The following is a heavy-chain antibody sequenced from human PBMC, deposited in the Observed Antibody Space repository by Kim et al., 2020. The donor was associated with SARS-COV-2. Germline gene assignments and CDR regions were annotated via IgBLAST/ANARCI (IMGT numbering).Heavy chain of an antibody. CDR3: ARDGVLLWFGELLWGGMDV. D-gene: IGHD3-10*01. J-gene: IGHJ6*02. Sequence: SRVTISVDTSKNQFSLKLSSVTAADTAVYYCARDGVLLWFGELLWGGMDVWGQGTTVTVSS. V-gene: IGHV4-39*01.